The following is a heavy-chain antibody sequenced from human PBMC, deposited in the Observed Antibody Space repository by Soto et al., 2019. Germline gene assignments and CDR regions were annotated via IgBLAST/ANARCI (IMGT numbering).Heavy chain of an antibody. Sequence: PSETLSLTCTVSGGSISSGGYYWSWIRQHPGKGLEWIGYIYYSGSTYYNPSLKSRVTISVDTSRNQFSLKLSSVTAADTAVYYCARSRIAAAGRPYYFDYWGQGTLVTVSS. D-gene: IGHD6-13*01. CDR2: IYYSGST. V-gene: IGHV4-31*03. CDR1: GGSISSGGYY. J-gene: IGHJ4*02. CDR3: ARSRIAAAGRPYYFDY.